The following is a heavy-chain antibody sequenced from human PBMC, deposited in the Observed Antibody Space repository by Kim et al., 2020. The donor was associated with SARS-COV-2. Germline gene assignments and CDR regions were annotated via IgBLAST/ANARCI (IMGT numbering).Heavy chain of an antibody. CDR1: GYTFTGYY. J-gene: IGHJ4*02. V-gene: IGHV1-2*02. CDR3: ARDSTMIVVVIGAGDFDY. Sequence: ASVKVSCKASGYTFTGYYMHWVRQAPGQGLEWMGWINPNSGGTNYAQKFQGRVTMTRDTSISTAYMELSRLRSDDTAVYYCARDSTMIVVVIGAGDFDYWGQGTLVTVSS. CDR2: INPNSGGT. D-gene: IGHD3-22*01.